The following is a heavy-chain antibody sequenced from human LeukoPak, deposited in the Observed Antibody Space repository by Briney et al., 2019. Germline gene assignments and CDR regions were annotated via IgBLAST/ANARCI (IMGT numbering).Heavy chain of an antibody. CDR3: ARRAPGFSSGWLDY. J-gene: IGHJ4*02. D-gene: IGHD6-19*01. Sequence: GGSLRLSCAASGFTFSTYAIHWVRQAPGKGLEYVSAISSNGGSTFYANSVKGRFIVSRDNSKNTLYLQMGSLRAEDLAVYYCARRAPGFSSGWLDYWGQGTLVTVSS. CDR2: ISSNGGST. CDR1: GFTFSTYA. V-gene: IGHV3-64*01.